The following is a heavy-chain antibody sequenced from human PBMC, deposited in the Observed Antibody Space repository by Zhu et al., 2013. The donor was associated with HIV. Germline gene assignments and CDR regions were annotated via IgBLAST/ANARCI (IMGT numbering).Heavy chain of an antibody. CDR1: GYTFASHY. Sequence: QVQLVQSGAEVKKPGASVKVSCKASGYTFASHYLHWVRQAPGQGLEWMGLINPSGGSTRYAQKFQGRVIMTRDTSTSTVYMELSSLRSEDTAVYYCARGRGDYFNSYYDYWGQGTLVTVSS. V-gene: IGHV1-46*03. D-gene: IGHD4-17*01. CDR3: ARGRGDYFNSYYDY. J-gene: IGHJ4*02. CDR2: INPSGGST.